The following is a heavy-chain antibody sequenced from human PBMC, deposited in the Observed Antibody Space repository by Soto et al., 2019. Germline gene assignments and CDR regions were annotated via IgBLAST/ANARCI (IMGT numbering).Heavy chain of an antibody. V-gene: IGHV4-59*08. CDR2: IYYSGST. CDR1: GGSISSYY. J-gene: IGHJ4*02. D-gene: IGHD6-19*01. CDR3: ARQDGAVAGTAYYFDY. Sequence: SETLSLTCTVSGGSISSYYWSWIRQPPGKGLEWIGYIYYSGSTNYNPSLKIRVTISVDTSKNQFSLKLSSVNAADTAVYFCARQDGAVAGTAYYFDYWGQGTLVTVSS.